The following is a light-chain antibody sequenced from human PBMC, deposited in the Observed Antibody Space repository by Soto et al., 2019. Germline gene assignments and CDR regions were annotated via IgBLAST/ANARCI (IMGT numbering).Light chain of an antibody. CDR2: GAS. Sequence: EIVLTQSPGTLSLSPGERVTLSCRASQSVTSNFLAWYQQKPGQAPGLLIYGASNRATGIPDRFSGSGSGTDFTLTINRLEPEDFAVYYCQQYGSSPATFGQGTKLEIK. V-gene: IGKV3-20*01. J-gene: IGKJ2*01. CDR3: QQYGSSPAT. CDR1: QSVTSNF.